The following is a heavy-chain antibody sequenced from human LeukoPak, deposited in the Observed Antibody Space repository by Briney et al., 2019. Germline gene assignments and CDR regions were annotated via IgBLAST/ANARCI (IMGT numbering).Heavy chain of an antibody. CDR2: IYYSGNT. CDR1: GGSISSSNYY. CDR3: ARRARGTYLYYFDY. Sequence: PSETLSLTCTVSGGSISSSNYYWGWIRQPPGKGLEWIGSIYYSGNTYYNPSLKSRVTISVDTSKNQFSLRLSSVTAADTAVYYCARRARGTYLYYFDYWGQGTLVSVSS. V-gene: IGHV4-39*01. J-gene: IGHJ4*02. D-gene: IGHD1-26*01.